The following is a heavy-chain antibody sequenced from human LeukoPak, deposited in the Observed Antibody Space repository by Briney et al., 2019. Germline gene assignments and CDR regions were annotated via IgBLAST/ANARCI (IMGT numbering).Heavy chain of an antibody. V-gene: IGHV4-59*01. J-gene: IGHJ4*02. CDR2: IYYSGTT. CDR3: ARGGGFTYGRQPFDC. CDR1: GGSISSYY. D-gene: IGHD5-18*01. Sequence: SETLSLTCTVSGGSISSYYWSWIRQPPGKGLEWIGYIYYSGTTRYNPSLKSRLTISIDTSKNQFSLKLISVTAADTAVYFCARGGGFTYGRQPFDCWGQGTLVTVSS.